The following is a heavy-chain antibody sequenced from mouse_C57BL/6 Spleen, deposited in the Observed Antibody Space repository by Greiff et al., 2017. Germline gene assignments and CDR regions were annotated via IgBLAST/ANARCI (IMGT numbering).Heavy chain of an antibody. CDR2: INPNYGTT. V-gene: IGHV1-39*01. Sequence: QLVESGPELVKPGASVKISCKASGYSFTDYNMNWVKQSNGKSLEWIGVINPNYGTTSYNQKFKGKATLTVDQSSSTAYMQLNSLTSEDSAVYYCARETYDGYPYAMDYWGQGTSVTVSS. CDR3: ARETYDGYPYAMDY. CDR1: GYSFTDYN. J-gene: IGHJ4*01. D-gene: IGHD2-3*01.